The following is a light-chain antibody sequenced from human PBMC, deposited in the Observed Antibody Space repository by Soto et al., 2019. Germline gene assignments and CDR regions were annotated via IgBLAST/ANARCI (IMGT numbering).Light chain of an antibody. J-gene: IGKJ2*01. CDR2: DAS. V-gene: IGKV1-5*01. Sequence: DIQMTQSPSTLSASVGDRVTITCRATQSINSWLAWYQQKPGKAPKLLIYDASSLNSGVPSRFSGSGSGTEFTLTISSLQPDDFATYYCQQYNSSFGQGTKVDIK. CDR3: QQYNSS. CDR1: QSINSW.